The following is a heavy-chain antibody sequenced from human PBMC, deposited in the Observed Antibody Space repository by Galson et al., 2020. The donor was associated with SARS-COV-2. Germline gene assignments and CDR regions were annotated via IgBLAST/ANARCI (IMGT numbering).Heavy chain of an antibody. Sequence: GVSLRLSCAASGFTISSYSMNWVRQAPGKGLEWVSFITSSSSTIYYADSVKGRFTIPIENAKNSLYLQMNSLRAEDTAVYYCAREGLGYYDLWSVYYPPRAFDYWGQGTLVTVSS. D-gene: IGHD3-3*01. V-gene: IGHV3-48*04. J-gene: IGHJ4*02. CDR3: AREGLGYYDLWSVYYPPRAFDY. CDR1: GFTISSYS. CDR2: ITSSSSTI.